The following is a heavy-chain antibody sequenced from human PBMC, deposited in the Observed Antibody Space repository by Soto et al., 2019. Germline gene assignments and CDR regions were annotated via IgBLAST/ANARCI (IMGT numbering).Heavy chain of an antibody. D-gene: IGHD1-26*01. CDR2: INPKTGGT. J-gene: IGHJ4*02. V-gene: IGHV1-2*02. CDR1: GYTFTDYY. CDR3: ARDVVGSDYFDS. Sequence: ASVKGSCKASGYTFTDYYMHWGRQAPGQGLEWMGWINPKTGGTNYVQKFQGRVTMTRDTSITTAYMELSRLRSDDTAVYYCARDVVGSDYFDSWGQGTLVTVSS.